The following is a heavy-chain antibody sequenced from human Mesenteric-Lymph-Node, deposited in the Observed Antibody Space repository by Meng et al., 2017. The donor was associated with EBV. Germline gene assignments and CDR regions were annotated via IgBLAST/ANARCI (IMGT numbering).Heavy chain of an antibody. CDR2: IVAVVGQT. J-gene: IGHJ4*02. V-gene: IGHV1-69*01. CDR1: GGIFSGHA. D-gene: IGHD3-10*01. CDR3: ARQGNYYGSGTHAQFNY. Sequence: HVGRVQVGEEVTGSGASRKVCSKAPGGIFSGHAISWVRQDPGQGLAWVGGIVAVVGQTQYEQKLQGIVKISADESTSTVYMELSSLRSEDTAVYYCARQGNYYGSGTHAQFNYWGQGALVTVSS.